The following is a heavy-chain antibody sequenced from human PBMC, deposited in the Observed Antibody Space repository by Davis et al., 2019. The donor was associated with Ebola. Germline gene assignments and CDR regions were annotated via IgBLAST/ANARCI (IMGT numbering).Heavy chain of an antibody. CDR3: AKDSGWQMSP. J-gene: IGHJ5*02. CDR2: IKYDGGDK. CDR1: GFTFSNYW. V-gene: IGHV3-7*01. Sequence: GESLKISCAASGFTFSNYWMSWVRQAPGKGPEWVGKIKYDGGDKYYLDSVKGRFTISRDNAENSLFLQMNSLRVEDTAVYYCAKDSGWQMSPWGQGTLVTVSA. D-gene: IGHD6-19*01.